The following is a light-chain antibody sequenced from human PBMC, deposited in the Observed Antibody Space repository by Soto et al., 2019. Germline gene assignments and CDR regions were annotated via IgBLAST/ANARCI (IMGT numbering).Light chain of an antibody. CDR2: AAS. V-gene: IGKV1-9*01. CDR1: PGISSY. Sequence: IQLTQSPSSLSASVRDIVTITCRASPGISSYLAWYQQKPGKAPKLLIYAASTLQSGIPSRFSGSGSGTDSTLTISSLQTEACPTYYCQQHNSYPLTFGGGTKVEIK. J-gene: IGKJ4*01. CDR3: QQHNSYPLT.